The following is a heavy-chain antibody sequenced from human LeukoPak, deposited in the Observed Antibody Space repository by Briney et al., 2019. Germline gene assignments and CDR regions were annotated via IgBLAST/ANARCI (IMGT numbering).Heavy chain of an antibody. V-gene: IGHV4-38-2*02. CDR2: IYYSGST. Sequence: SETLSLTCTVSGYSISNSYYWGWIRQPPGKGLEWIGSIYYSGSTYYNPSLKSRVTISVDTSKNQFSLKLSSVTAADTAVYYCARDFGRTVFDYWGQGTLVTVSS. D-gene: IGHD3/OR15-3a*01. CDR1: GYSISNSYY. CDR3: ARDFGRTVFDY. J-gene: IGHJ4*02.